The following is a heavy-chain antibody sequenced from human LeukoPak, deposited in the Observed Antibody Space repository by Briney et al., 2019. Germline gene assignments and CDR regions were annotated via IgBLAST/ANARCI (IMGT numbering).Heavy chain of an antibody. Sequence: GGSLRLSCAASGFTFSSYGMHWVRQAPGKGLEWVAFIRCDGSNKYYADSVKGRFTISRDNSKNTLYLQMNGLRAEDTAVYYCAKDWISYYFDYWGQGTLVTVSS. CDR2: IRCDGSNK. V-gene: IGHV3-30*02. J-gene: IGHJ4*02. CDR1: GFTFSSYG. D-gene: IGHD2-2*03. CDR3: AKDWISYYFDY.